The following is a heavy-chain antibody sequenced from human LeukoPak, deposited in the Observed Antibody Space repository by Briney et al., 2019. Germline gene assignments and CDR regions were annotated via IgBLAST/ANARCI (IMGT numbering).Heavy chain of an antibody. J-gene: IGHJ6*02. V-gene: IGHV4-30-2*01. Sequence: PSETLSLTCAVSGVSISSGGYSWSWIRQPPGKGLEWIGYIYHSGSTYYNPSLKSRVTISVDRSKNQFSLKLSSVTAADTAVYYCARSYYDSSGSYGMDVWGQGTTVTVSS. CDR2: IYHSGST. CDR3: ARSYYDSSGSYGMDV. D-gene: IGHD3-22*01. CDR1: GVSISSGGYS.